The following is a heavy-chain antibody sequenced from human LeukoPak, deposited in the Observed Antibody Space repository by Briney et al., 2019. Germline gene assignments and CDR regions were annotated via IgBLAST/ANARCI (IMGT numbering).Heavy chain of an antibody. CDR1: GFTFSSYA. D-gene: IGHD6-13*01. J-gene: IGHJ4*02. V-gene: IGHV3-23*01. Sequence: GGSLRLSCAASGFTFSSYAMSWVSQAPGKGLEWVSTISGSGGSTYYADSVKGRFTISRDNSKNTLYLQMNSLRAEDTAVYYCAKDPGSWDYYFDYWGQGTLVTVSS. CDR2: ISGSGGST. CDR3: AKDPGSWDYYFDY.